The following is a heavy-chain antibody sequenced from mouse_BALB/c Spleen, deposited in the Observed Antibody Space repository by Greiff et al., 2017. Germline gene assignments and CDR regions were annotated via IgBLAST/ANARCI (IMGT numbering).Heavy chain of an antibody. J-gene: IGHJ3*01. D-gene: IGHD2-2*01. Sequence: DVHLVESGGGLVQPGGSLRLSCATSGFTFTDYYMSWVRQPPGKALEWLGFIRNKANGYTTEYSASVKGRFTISRDNSQSILYLQMNTLRAEDSATYYCARERDYGYDEGFAYWGQGTLVTVSA. CDR3: ARERDYGYDEGFAY. V-gene: IGHV7-3*02. CDR2: IRNKANGYTT. CDR1: GFTFTDYY.